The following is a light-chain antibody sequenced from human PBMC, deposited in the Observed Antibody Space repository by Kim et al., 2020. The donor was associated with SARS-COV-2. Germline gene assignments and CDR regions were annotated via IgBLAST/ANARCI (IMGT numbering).Light chain of an antibody. CDR1: QGISSY. V-gene: IGKV1-8*01. Sequence: AIRMTQSPSSFSASTGDRVTITCRASQGISSYLAWYQQKPGKAPKLLIYAASTLQSGVPSRFSGSGSGTDFTLTISCLQSEDFATYYCQQYYSYQETFGQGTKVDIK. J-gene: IGKJ1*01. CDR3: QQYYSYQET. CDR2: AAS.